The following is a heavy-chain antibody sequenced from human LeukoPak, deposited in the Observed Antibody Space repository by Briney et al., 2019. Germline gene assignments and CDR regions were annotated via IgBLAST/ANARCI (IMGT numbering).Heavy chain of an antibody. V-gene: IGHV3-23*01. CDR1: GFTFSTYA. CDR3: AKGHYYDSSGYKWPFDY. D-gene: IGHD3-22*01. Sequence: PGGSLRLSCAASGFTFSTYAMSWVRQTPGKGLEWVSSVSNSGDSTYYADSVWGRFSVSRDNSKNTLFLRMNSLRAEDTAVYYCAKGHYYDSSGYKWPFDYWGQGTLVTVSS. CDR2: VSNSGDST. J-gene: IGHJ4*02.